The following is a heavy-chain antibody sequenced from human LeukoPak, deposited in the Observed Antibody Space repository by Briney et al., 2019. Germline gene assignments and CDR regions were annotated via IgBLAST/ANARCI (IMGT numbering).Heavy chain of an antibody. CDR2: IYHSGST. CDR3: ARTESNPLEYFDY. D-gene: IGHD4-11*01. V-gene: IGHV4-38-2*02. CDR1: GYSISSGYY. Sequence: SETLSLTCTVSGYSISSGYYWGWIRPPPGKGLEWIGSIYHSGSTYYNPSLKSRVTISVDTSKNQFSLKLSSVTAADTAVYYCARTESNPLEYFDYWGQGTLVTVSS. J-gene: IGHJ4*02.